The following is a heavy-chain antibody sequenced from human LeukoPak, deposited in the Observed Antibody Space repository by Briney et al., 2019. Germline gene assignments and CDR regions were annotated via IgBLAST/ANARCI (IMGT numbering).Heavy chain of an antibody. D-gene: IGHD2-2*01. Sequence: ASVKVSCKASRYTFTRYYMLWVRQAPGQGLEWMGWINLNSGGTNYAQKFQGRVTMTRDTSISTAYMELSRLRSDDTAVYYCARDGVVVVPAAIRFDPWGQGTLVTVSS. CDR1: RYTFTRYY. J-gene: IGHJ5*02. CDR2: INLNSGGT. CDR3: ARDGVVVVPAAIRFDP. V-gene: IGHV1-2*02.